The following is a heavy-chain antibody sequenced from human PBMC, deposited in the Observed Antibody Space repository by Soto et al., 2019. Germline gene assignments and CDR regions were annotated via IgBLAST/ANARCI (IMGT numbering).Heavy chain of an antibody. Sequence: QITLKESGPTLVKPTQTLTLTCSYSGFSLRTTGVGVGWIRQPPGKALEWLGIIYWYDDKRYSPSLESRFTLTSDISKSQVVLTMTNMEPVDTATYYCAHTWGLPFDYWGQGTLVIVSS. D-gene: IGHD3-16*01. V-gene: IGHV2-5*01. CDR2: IYWYDDK. CDR3: AHTWGLPFDY. J-gene: IGHJ4*02. CDR1: GFSLRTTGVG.